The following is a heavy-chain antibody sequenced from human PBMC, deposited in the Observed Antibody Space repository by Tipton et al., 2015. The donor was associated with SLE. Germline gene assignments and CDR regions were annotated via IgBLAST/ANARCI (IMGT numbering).Heavy chain of an antibody. D-gene: IGHD5-24*01. J-gene: IGHJ4*02. CDR3: ARGEVAGRDGYTGVDY. CDR1: GGSISSSSYY. CDR2: IYYSGST. Sequence: TLSLTCTVSGGSISSSSYYWGWIRQPPGKGLEWIGSIYYSGSTYYNPSLKSRVTMSVDTSKNQFSLKLSSVTAADTAVYYCARGEVAGRDGYTGVDYWGQGTLVTVSS. V-gene: IGHV4-39*07.